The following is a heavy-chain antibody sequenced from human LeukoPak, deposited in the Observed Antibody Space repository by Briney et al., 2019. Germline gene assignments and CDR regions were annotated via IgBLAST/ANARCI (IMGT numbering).Heavy chain of an antibody. CDR1: GDSVSSNSAV. Sequence: SQTLSLTCAISGDSVSSNSAVWNWIRQSPSRGLEWLGRTYYRSKWYNDYAVSVKSRITINPDTSKNQFSLQLNSVTPEDTAVYYCASTYYNLAVAGFDPWGQGTLVTVSS. CDR2: TYYRSKWYN. CDR3: ASTYYNLAVAGFDP. J-gene: IGHJ5*02. D-gene: IGHD6-19*01. V-gene: IGHV6-1*01.